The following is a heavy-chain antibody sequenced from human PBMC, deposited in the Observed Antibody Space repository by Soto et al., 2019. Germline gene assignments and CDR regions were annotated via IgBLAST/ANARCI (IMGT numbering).Heavy chain of an antibody. CDR1: AYSITSDHY. CDR3: ARVLHDGSGSFFDF. Sequence: LSLTCGVSAYSITSDHYWGWVRQPPGKGLEWIGCVYHTGSSYNNPSLKGRLTISVETSKNQFILELSSVTAADTAVYFCARVLHDGSGSFFDFWGPGTLVTVSS. CDR2: VYHTGSS. D-gene: IGHD3-22*01. V-gene: IGHV4-38-2*01. J-gene: IGHJ4*02.